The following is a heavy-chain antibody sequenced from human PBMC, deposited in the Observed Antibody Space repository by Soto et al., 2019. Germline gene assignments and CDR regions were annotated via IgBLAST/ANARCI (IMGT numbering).Heavy chain of an antibody. CDR2: IYYSGST. J-gene: IGHJ5*02. CDR3: ARQPRQYSGGCRLDP. Sequence: TSETLSLTCTVSGGSISSSSYSWGWIRQAPGKGLEWIGSIYYSGSTYYNPSLKSRVTISVDTSKSQFSLKVSSVTAADTAVYYCARQPRQYSGGCRLDPWGQGTLVTVSS. D-gene: IGHD6-19*01. CDR1: GGSISSSSYS. V-gene: IGHV4-39*01.